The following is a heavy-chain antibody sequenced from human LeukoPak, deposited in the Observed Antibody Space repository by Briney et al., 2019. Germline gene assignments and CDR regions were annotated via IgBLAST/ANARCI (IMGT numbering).Heavy chain of an antibody. D-gene: IGHD3-9*01. CDR1: GGSISSGYYY. CDR3: ARHYDILTGYTPWYFDL. CDR2: IYYSGST. Sequence: PSETLSLTCNVSGGSISSGYYYWGWIRQPPGKGLEWIGSIYYSGSTYYNPSLKSRVTMSVDTSKNHFSLKLSPVTAADTAVFYCARHYDILTGYTPWYFDLWGRGTLVTVSS. V-gene: IGHV4-39*01. J-gene: IGHJ2*01.